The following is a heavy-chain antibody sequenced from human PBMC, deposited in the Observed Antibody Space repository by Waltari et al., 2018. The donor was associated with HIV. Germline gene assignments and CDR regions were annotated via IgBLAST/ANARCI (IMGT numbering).Heavy chain of an antibody. CDR3: TTGVRYYGP. V-gene: IGHV3-53*01. Sequence: AESGGRLIQPGGSLGLSCTASNFSVSGKHVKWIRQAPGGSLEWVAVIYPDDTTHYADFVSGRFTISRAKSRTTVLLLMNGLFVDDTATYFCTTGVRYYGPWGQGTRVTVSS. D-gene: IGHD3-10*01. CDR2: IYPDDTT. J-gene: IGHJ5*02. CDR1: NFSVSGKH.